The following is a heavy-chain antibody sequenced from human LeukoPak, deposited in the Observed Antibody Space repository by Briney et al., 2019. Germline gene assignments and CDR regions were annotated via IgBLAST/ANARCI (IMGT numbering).Heavy chain of an antibody. CDR2: INPNSGGT. Sequence: ASVKVSCKASGYAFTGYYIHWVRQAPGQGLEWMGRINPNSGGTNYARKFQGRVTMTRDTSISTAYMELSRLTSDDTAVYYCAREPMVRDFNWFDPWGQGTLVTVSS. CDR1: GYAFTGYY. V-gene: IGHV1-2*06. CDR3: AREPMVRDFNWFDP. J-gene: IGHJ5*02. D-gene: IGHD3-10*01.